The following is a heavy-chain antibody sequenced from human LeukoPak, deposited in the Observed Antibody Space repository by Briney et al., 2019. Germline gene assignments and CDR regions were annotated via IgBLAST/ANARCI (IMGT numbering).Heavy chain of an antibody. J-gene: IGHJ5*02. CDR1: GYTFTNYG. Sequence: ASVKVSCKASGYTFTNYGISWVRQAPGQGLEWMGWISAYNGNTKYAQEFRGRVTMTTDTSTSTAYMELRSLSSDDTAVYHCARDNHRSSWSWFDPWGQGTLVTVSS. CDR2: ISAYNGNT. V-gene: IGHV1-18*01. CDR3: ARDNHRSSWSWFDP. D-gene: IGHD6-13*01.